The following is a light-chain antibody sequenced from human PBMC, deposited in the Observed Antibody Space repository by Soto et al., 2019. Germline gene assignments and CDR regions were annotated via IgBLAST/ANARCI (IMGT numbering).Light chain of an antibody. CDR3: QQLNSYSYT. CDR1: QGISSY. Sequence: DIQLTQSPSFLSASVGDRVTITCRASQGISSYLAWYQQKPWKAPKLLIYAASTLQSGVPSRFSGSGSGTEFTLTISSLQPEDFATYYCQQLNSYSYTFGQGTKLEIK. V-gene: IGKV1-9*01. J-gene: IGKJ2*01. CDR2: AAS.